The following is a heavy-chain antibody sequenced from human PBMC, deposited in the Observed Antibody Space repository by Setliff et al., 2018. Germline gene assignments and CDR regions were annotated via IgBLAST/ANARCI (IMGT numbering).Heavy chain of an antibody. CDR2: INEDGSAQ. J-gene: IGHJ5*02. V-gene: IGHV3-7*01. CDR3: ARDVYDFRTGLGGP. D-gene: IGHD3-3*01. CDR1: GFTFGSLW. Sequence: GVLKISCAASGFTFGSLWMAWVRQTPGKGLEWVANINEDGSAQFYVDSVLGRFTISRDNAHGSLYLQMNSLRVEDTAVYFCARDVYDFRTGLGGPWGQGTQVTVSS.